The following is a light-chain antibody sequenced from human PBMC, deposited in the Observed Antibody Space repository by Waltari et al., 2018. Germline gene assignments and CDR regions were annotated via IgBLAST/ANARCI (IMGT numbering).Light chain of an antibody. CDR2: EDT. Sequence: QSALTQPASVSGSPGQPITISCTGTSSDVGSYSLVSWYRQHPGEAPRVIIFEDTKRPSGVSNRFSGSKSGNTASLTISGLQAEDEADYYCCSYTLTNTWRFGGGTKLT. V-gene: IGLV2-23*01. J-gene: IGLJ3*02. CDR1: SSDVGSYSL. CDR3: CSYTLTNTWR.